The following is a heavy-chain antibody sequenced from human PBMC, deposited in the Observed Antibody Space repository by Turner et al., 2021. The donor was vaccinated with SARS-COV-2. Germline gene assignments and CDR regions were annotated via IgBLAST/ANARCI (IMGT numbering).Heavy chain of an antibody. Sequence: QVQLVQSGAEMKTPGASVKVSCKASGYSFTGYYMYWVRQAPGQGLEWMGWINPNSGGTNYAQKFQGRVTMTRDTSISTAYMELSRLRSDDTAVYYCARVPHYYDSSGYYFNFDYWGQGTLVTVSS. V-gene: IGHV1-2*02. CDR1: GYSFTGYY. J-gene: IGHJ4*02. CDR2: INPNSGGT. CDR3: ARVPHYYDSSGYYFNFDY. D-gene: IGHD3-22*01.